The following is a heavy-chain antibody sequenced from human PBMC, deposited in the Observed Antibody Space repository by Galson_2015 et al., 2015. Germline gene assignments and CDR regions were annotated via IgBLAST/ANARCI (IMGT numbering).Heavy chain of an antibody. V-gene: IGHV3-33*01. CDR1: GFTFSSYG. D-gene: IGHD6-6*01. CDR3: ARDVSRSAEIDY. Sequence: SLRLSCAASGFTFSSYGMHWVRQAPGKGLEWVAVIWYDGSNKYYADSVKGRFTISRDNSKNTLYLQMNSLRAEDTAVYYCARDVSRSAEIDYWGQGTLVTVSS. J-gene: IGHJ4*02. CDR2: IWYDGSNK.